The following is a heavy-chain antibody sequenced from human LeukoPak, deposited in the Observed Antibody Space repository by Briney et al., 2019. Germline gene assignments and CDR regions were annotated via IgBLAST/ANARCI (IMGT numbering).Heavy chain of an antibody. CDR2: IYYSGST. CDR1: GGSITSYL. D-gene: IGHD3-10*01. V-gene: IGHV4-59*08. CDR3: ASLSGNQLDYGMDV. J-gene: IGHJ6*02. Sequence: EILSLTRTVTGGSITSYLWRWIRQPPGKGLEWIEYIYYSGSTNYNPSLKSRVTISVDTSKNQFSLKLSSVTAADTAVYYCASLSGNQLDYGMDVWGQGTTVTVSS.